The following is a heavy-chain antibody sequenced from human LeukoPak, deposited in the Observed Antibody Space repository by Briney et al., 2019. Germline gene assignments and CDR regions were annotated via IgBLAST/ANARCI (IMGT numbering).Heavy chain of an antibody. Sequence: GSLRLSCAASGFTFSSYAVSWVRQAPGEGLEWVANIKEDGSEIHYVDSVKGRFTVSRDNAKNSLYLQMNSLRAEDTAVYYCARAHSSSFDYWGQGTLVTVSS. CDR3: ARAHSSSFDY. CDR2: IKEDGSEI. CDR1: GFTFSSYA. D-gene: IGHD6-13*01. V-gene: IGHV3-7*01. J-gene: IGHJ4*02.